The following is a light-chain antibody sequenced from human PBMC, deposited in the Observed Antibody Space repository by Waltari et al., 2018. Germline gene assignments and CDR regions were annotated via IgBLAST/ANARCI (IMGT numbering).Light chain of an antibody. Sequence: DIVMTQSPDSLAVSLGERATINCKSSPSVLYSGNNRNYLAWYQQKPGQPPRLLIYWASTRESGVPDRFSGSGSGTDFTLTISSLQAEDVAVYYCQQYDEIPLTFGGGTKVEIK. V-gene: IGKV4-1*01. CDR1: PSVLYSGNNRNY. CDR2: WAS. J-gene: IGKJ4*01. CDR3: QQYDEIPLT.